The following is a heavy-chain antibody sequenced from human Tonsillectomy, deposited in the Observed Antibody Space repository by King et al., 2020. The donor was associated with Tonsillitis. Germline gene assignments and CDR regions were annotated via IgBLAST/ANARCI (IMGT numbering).Heavy chain of an antibody. CDR2: IYYSGST. V-gene: IGHV4-31*03. Sequence: QLQESGPGLVKPSQTLSLTCTVSGGSISSGGYYWSGIRQHPGKGLEWIGYIYYSGSTYYNPSLKSRVTISVDTSKNQFSLKLSSVTAADTAVYYCARDSGSSGWSDFEYWGQGTLVTVSS. D-gene: IGHD6-19*01. J-gene: IGHJ4*02. CDR1: GGSISSGGYY. CDR3: ARDSGSSGWSDFEY.